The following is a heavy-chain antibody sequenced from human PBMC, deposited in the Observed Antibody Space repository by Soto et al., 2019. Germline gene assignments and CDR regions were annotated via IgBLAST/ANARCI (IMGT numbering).Heavy chain of an antibody. CDR3: ARGVYGSGSYYFDH. CDR1: GGTFSSYA. D-gene: IGHD3-10*01. V-gene: IGHV1-69*12. Sequence: QVQLVQSGAEVKKSGSSVKVSCKAPGGTFSSYAISWVRQAPGQGLEWMGGIIPIFGTVRYAQKFQGRVTXSAXEXRTTAYMELSSLRSEDTAVYYCARGVYGSGSYYFDHWGQGSLVTVSS. J-gene: IGHJ4*02. CDR2: IIPIFGTV.